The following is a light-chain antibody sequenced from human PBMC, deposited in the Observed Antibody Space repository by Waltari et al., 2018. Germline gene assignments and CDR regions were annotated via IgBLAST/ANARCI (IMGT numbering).Light chain of an antibody. CDR2: EAS. V-gene: IGKV3-20*01. J-gene: IGKJ2*01. CDR3: QQYRSSPTT. CDR1: RSLTTSFSTY. Sequence: VVLTQSPGTLSLSPGDRAILSCRASRSLTTSFSTYLAWYQQKPGQAPRLLIYEASSWATGTPDRFSGSGSGTDFTLTISKLEPEDFAVYYCQQYRSSPTTFGQGTKLEI.